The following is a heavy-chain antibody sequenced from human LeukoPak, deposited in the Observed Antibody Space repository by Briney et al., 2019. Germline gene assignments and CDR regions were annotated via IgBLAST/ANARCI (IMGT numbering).Heavy chain of an antibody. Sequence: TGGSLRLSCAVSGFTFNTYSMNWVRQAPGKGLEWVSYISSSSDTIYYADSVKGRFTISRDNAKNSLYLQMNSLRAEDTAVYYCARDTRGESDYSGQGTLVTVSS. CDR1: GFTFNTYS. CDR3: ARDTRGESDY. J-gene: IGHJ4*02. V-gene: IGHV3-48*04. CDR2: ISSSSDTI. D-gene: IGHD2-2*01.